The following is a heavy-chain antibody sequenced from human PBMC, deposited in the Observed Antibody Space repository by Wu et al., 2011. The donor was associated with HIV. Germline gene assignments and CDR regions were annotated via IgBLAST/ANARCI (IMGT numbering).Heavy chain of an antibody. CDR2: IHPDGGGR. V-gene: IGHV1-2*02. CDR1: GYSFTGYY. Sequence: QVQLMQSGAEVKKPGASVKVSCKTSGYSFTGYYMHWVRQVPGQGLEWMGWIHPDGGGRNYVQKFQGRVTMTSDTSVSTTYMELSRLKSDDTAIYYCARLNSGYEGERLDYWGQGTRVTVSS. D-gene: IGHD3-22*01. CDR3: ARLNSGYEGERLDY. J-gene: IGHJ4*02.